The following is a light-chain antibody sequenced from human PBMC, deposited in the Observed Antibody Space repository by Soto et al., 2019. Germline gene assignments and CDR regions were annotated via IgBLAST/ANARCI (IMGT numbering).Light chain of an antibody. J-gene: IGLJ1*01. V-gene: IGLV2-14*01. CDR1: SSDVGGFKY. CDR2: EVS. Sequence: QSALTQPASVSGSPGQSITIPCTETSSDVGGFKYVSWYQQHPGKAPKLMIYEVSNRPSGVSNLFSGSKSGNTASLTISGLQAEDEADYYCSSYTSSSTRVFGTGTKVTVL. CDR3: SSYTSSSTRV.